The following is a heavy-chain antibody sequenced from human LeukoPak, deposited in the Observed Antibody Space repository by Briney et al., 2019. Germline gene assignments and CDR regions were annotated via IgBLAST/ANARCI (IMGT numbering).Heavy chain of an antibody. CDR2: IRYDGSNK. CDR3: ARARRSGGITMVRGVKDRGWFDS. J-gene: IGHJ5*01. Sequence: PGGSLRLSCAASGFTFSYYTMNWVRQAPGKGLEWVTFIRYDGSNKYYADSVKGRFTISRDNSKNTLYLQMNSLRAEDTAVFYCARARRSGGITMVRGVKDRGWFDSWGQGILVTVSS. D-gene: IGHD3-10*01. V-gene: IGHV3-30*02. CDR1: GFTFSYYT.